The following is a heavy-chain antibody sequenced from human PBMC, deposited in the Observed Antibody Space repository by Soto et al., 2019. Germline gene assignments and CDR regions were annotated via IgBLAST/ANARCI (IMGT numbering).Heavy chain of an antibody. Sequence: ASVKVSCKASGYTFTSYAMRWVRQAPGQRLEWMGWINAGNGNTNYAQKLQGRVTMTTDTSTSTAYMELRSLRSDDTAVYYCARDDVVVPAAMNWFDPWGQGTLVTVSS. D-gene: IGHD2-2*01. CDR1: GYTFTSYA. CDR3: ARDDVVVPAAMNWFDP. V-gene: IGHV1-3*01. J-gene: IGHJ5*02. CDR2: INAGNGNT.